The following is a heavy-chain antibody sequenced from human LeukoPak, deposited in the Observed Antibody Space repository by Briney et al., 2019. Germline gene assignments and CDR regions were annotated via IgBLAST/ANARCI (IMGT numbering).Heavy chain of an antibody. CDR3: AKAIGSWYANSFDY. D-gene: IGHD6-13*01. Sequence: PGGSLRLSCAASGFTFSSYAMSWVRQAPGKGLEWVSAISGSGGSTYYADSVKGRFTISRDNSKNTLYLQINSLRAEDTAVYYCAKAIGSWYANSFDYWGQGTLVTVSS. V-gene: IGHV3-23*01. CDR2: ISGSGGST. CDR1: GFTFSSYA. J-gene: IGHJ4*02.